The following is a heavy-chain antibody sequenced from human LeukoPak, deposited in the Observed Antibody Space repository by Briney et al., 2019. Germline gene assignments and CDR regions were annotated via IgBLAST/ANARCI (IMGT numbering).Heavy chain of an antibody. CDR1: GYTFTSYY. Sequence: ASMKVSFKASGYTFTSYYMHWVRQAPGQGLEWMGIINPSGGSTSYAQKFQGRVTMTRDMSTSTVYMELSSLRSEDTAVYYCARCDGLYFNWFDPWGQGTLVTVSS. CDR3: ARCDGLYFNWFDP. J-gene: IGHJ5*02. D-gene: IGHD3-10*01. V-gene: IGHV1-46*01. CDR2: INPSGGST.